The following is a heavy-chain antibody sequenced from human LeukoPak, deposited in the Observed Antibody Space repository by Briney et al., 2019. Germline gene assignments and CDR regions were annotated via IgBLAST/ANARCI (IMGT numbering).Heavy chain of an antibody. CDR3: ARDATSGWYDY. CDR2: INAGNGNT. V-gene: IGHV1-3*01. CDR1: GYTFITYA. J-gene: IGHJ4*02. Sequence: ASVKVSCKASGYTFITYAMHWVRQAPGQRLEWMGWINAGNGNTRYSQKFQGRVTITRDTSASTAYMELSSLRSEDTAVYFCARDATSGWYDYWGQGTLVTVSS. D-gene: IGHD6-19*01.